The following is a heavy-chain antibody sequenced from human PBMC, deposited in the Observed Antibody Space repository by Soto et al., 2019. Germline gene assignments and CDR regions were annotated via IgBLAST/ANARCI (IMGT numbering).Heavy chain of an antibody. V-gene: IGHV3-48*02. Sequence: GGSLRLSCAAPGFTFDDYGMNWVRQAPGKRLEWVSFISFSGNTIYYADSVRGRFTISRDNAKSTLFLQMNSLRDDDTATYYCARRLDPLQYSDYWGRGTLVTVSS. D-gene: IGHD5-18*01. CDR1: GFTFDDYG. J-gene: IGHJ4*02. CDR3: ARRLDPLQYSDY. CDR2: ISFSGNTI.